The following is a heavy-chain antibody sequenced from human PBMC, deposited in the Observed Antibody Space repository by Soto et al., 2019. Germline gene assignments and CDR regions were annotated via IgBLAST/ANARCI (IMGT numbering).Heavy chain of an antibody. V-gene: IGHV4-59*01. Sequence: PSETLSLTCTVPGGSISSYYWSWIRQPPGKGLEWIGYIYYSGSTNYNPSLKSRVTISVDTSKNQFSLKLSSVTAADTAVYYCARSASMVRGVIIPFDYWGQGTLVTVSS. CDR3: ARSASMVRGVIIPFDY. CDR2: IYYSGST. D-gene: IGHD3-10*01. J-gene: IGHJ4*02. CDR1: GGSISSYY.